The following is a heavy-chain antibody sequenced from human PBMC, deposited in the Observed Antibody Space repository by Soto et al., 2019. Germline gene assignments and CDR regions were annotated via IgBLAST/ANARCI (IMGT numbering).Heavy chain of an antibody. CDR3: ASNDRNYYGMDV. Sequence: ESLKISCKGSGYSFTSYWISWVRQMPGKGLEWMGRIDPSDSYTNYSPSFQGHVTISADKSISTAYLQWSSLKASDTAMYYCASNDRNYYGMDVWGQGTTVTVSS. CDR1: GYSFTSYW. V-gene: IGHV5-10-1*01. J-gene: IGHJ6*02. D-gene: IGHD1-1*01. CDR2: IDPSDSYT.